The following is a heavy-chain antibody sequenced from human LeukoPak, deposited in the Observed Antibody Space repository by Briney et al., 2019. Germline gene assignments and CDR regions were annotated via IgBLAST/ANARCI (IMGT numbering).Heavy chain of an antibody. CDR3: ARVSLVGGVIVTPAFDI. CDR1: GGSISSYY. CDR2: IYYSGST. D-gene: IGHD3-16*02. V-gene: IGHV4-59*01. J-gene: IGHJ3*02. Sequence: SETLSLTCTVAGGSISSYYWSWIRQPPGKGLEWIGYIYYSGSTNYNPSLKSRVTISVDTSKNQFSLKLSSVTAADTAVYYCARVSLVGGVIVTPAFDIWGQGTMVTVSS.